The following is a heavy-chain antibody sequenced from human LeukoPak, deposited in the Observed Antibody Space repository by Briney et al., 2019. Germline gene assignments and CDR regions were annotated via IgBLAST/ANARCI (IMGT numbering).Heavy chain of an antibody. CDR3: AKGGASVTRYVDY. J-gene: IGHJ4*02. D-gene: IGHD4-17*01. Sequence: GGSLRLSCEASGFTFSTYWMSWVRQAPGKGLEWAANIQHDGGKTYYGDSVKGRFTISRDNDKSSLLLQMSSLRPEDTAVYYCAKGGASVTRYVDYWGQGTLVTVSS. CDR2: IQHDGGKT. V-gene: IGHV3-7*01. CDR1: GFTFSTYW.